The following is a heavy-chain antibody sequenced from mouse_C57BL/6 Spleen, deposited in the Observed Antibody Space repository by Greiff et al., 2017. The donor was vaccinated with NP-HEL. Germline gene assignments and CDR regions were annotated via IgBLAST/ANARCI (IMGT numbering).Heavy chain of an antibody. CDR2: ISSGSSTI. V-gene: IGHV5-17*01. D-gene: IGHD1-1*01. CDR1: GFTFSDSG. Sequence: EVQRVESGGGLVKPGGSLKLSCAASGFTFSDSGMHWVSQAPEKGLEWVAYISSGSSTIYYADTVKGRFTLSRDNATNTLFLQMTSLRSEDTAMYYCASPGIYYYVSNSYDAMDYWGQGTSVTVSS. CDR3: ASPGIYYYVSNSYDAMDY. J-gene: IGHJ4*01.